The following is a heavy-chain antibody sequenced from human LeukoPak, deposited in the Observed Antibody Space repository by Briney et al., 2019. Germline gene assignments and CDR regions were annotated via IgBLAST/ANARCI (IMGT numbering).Heavy chain of an antibody. J-gene: IGHJ3*02. CDR1: GFTVSSNY. V-gene: IGHV3-66*02. D-gene: IGHD6-19*01. Sequence: GGSLRLSCAASGFTVSSNYMSWFRQAPGKGLNWVSVIYSGGSTYYADSVKGRFTISRDNSKNTLYLQMNSLRAEDTAVYYCARHSSGWSRWGAFDIWGQGTMVTVSS. CDR3: ARHSSGWSRWGAFDI. CDR2: IYSGGST.